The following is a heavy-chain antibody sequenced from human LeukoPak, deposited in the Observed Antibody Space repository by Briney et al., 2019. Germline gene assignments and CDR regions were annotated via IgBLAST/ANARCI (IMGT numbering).Heavy chain of an antibody. V-gene: IGHV3-23*01. D-gene: IGHD2-15*01. CDR2: ISGSGSVS. CDR1: GFTFRGYV. Sequence: GGSLRLSCAASGFTFRGYVMSWVRQAPGKGLEWVSGISGSGSVSYYADSVKGRFSISRDNSKSTLYLQMNSLRAEDTATYYCAKDRALSLRYYFDYWGQGAVVTVSS. CDR3: AKDRALSLRYYFDY. J-gene: IGHJ4*02.